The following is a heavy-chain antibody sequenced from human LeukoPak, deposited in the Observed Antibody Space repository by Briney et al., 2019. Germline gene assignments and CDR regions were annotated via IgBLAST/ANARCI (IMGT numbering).Heavy chain of an antibody. J-gene: IGHJ4*02. Sequence: ASVKVSCKASGGTFSSYAISWVRQAPGQGLEWMGRIIPIFGTANYAQKFQGRVTITTDESTSTAYMELSSLRSDDTAVYYCARLGYCSGGSCYPFDYWGQGTLVTVSS. CDR2: IIPIFGTA. V-gene: IGHV1-69*05. CDR1: GGTFSSYA. CDR3: ARLGYCSGGSCYPFDY. D-gene: IGHD2-15*01.